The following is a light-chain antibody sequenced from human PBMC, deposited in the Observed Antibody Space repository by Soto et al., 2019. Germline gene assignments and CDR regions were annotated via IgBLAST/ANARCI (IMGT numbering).Light chain of an antibody. CDR1: SSDVGGYNY. Sequence: QSALTQPASVSGSPGQSITISCTGTSSDVGGYNYVSWYQQNPGKAPKLMIYEVSNRPSGVSNRFSGSKSGNMASLTISGLQAEEEADYYGSSYKIKRTYVFGTGTKVTV. CDR2: EVS. V-gene: IGLV2-14*01. J-gene: IGLJ1*01. CDR3: SSYKIKRTYV.